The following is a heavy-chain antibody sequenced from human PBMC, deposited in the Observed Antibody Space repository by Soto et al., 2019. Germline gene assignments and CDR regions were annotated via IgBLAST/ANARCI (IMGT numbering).Heavy chain of an antibody. V-gene: IGHV1-69*06. CDR1: GGTFSSYA. CDR3: ARRVAPPNDAFDI. Sequence: GASVKVSCEASGGTFSSYAISWVRQAPGQGLEWMGGIIPIFGTANYAQKFQGRVTITADKSTSTAYMELSSLRSEDTAVYYCARRVAPPNDAFDIWGQGTMVT. J-gene: IGHJ3*02. CDR2: IIPIFGTA. D-gene: IGHD6-6*01.